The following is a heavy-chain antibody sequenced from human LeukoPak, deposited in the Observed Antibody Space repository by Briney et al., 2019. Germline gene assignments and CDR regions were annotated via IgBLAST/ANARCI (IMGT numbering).Heavy chain of an antibody. V-gene: IGHV4-39*07. CDR3: ARALAITGDYYYYYYMDV. D-gene: IGHD1-14*01. Sequence: SETLSLTCTVSGGSISSSTFYWGWIRQPPGKGLEWIGSLYYSGSTYYNPSLKSRVTISVDTSKNQFSLKLSSVTAADTAVYYCARALAITGDYYYYYYMDVWGKGTTVTVSS. CDR1: GGSISSSTFY. CDR2: LYYSGST. J-gene: IGHJ6*03.